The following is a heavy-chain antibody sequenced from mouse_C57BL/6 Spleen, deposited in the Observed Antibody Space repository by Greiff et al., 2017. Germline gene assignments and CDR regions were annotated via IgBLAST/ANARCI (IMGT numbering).Heavy chain of an antibody. CDR2: IGPANGNT. D-gene: IGHD1-1*01. CDR3: AKTTVVAPGY. CDR1: GFNFKNTY. Sequence: EVHLQQSVAELVRPGASVKLSCTASGFNFKNTYMHWVKQRPEQGLEWIGRIGPANGNTKYAPKFQGKATITADTSSNTAYLQLSSLTSEDTAIYYCAKTTVVAPGYWGQGTTLTVSS. J-gene: IGHJ2*01. V-gene: IGHV14-3*01.